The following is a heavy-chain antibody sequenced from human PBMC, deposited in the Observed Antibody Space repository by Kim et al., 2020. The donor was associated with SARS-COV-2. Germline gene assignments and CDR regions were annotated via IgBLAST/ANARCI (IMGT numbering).Heavy chain of an antibody. D-gene: IGHD3-22*01. CDR1: GYTFTSYG. J-gene: IGHJ4*02. Sequence: ASVKVSCKASGYTFTSYGISWVRQAPGQGLEWMGWISAYNGNTNYAQKLQGRVTMTTDTSTSTAYMELRSLRSDDTAVYYCARVLGSYYYDSSGYFGFDYWGQGTLVTVSS. CDR3: ARVLGSYYYDSSGYFGFDY. CDR2: ISAYNGNT. V-gene: IGHV1-18*01.